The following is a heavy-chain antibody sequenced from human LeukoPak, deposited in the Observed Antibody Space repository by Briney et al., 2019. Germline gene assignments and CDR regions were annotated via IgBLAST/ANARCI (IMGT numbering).Heavy chain of an antibody. CDR1: GFTFSSYW. V-gene: IGHV3-74*01. CDR2: ITNGDSST. J-gene: IGHJ6*03. D-gene: IGHD3-10*01. Sequence: PGGSLRLSCAASGFTFSSYWIHWVHQAPGKGLVWVSRITNGDSSTTYADSVKGRFTISRDNAKNTLYLQMSSLRVEDTAVYYCARGPPGLYNMDVWGKGTTVTVSS. CDR3: ARGPPGLYNMDV.